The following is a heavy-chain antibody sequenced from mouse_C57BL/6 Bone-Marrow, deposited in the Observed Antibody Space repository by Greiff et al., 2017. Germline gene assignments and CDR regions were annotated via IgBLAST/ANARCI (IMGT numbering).Heavy chain of an antibody. CDR3: ARNEGPAQATPWFAY. D-gene: IGHD3-2*02. CDR2: FYPGSGSI. V-gene: IGHV1-62-2*01. Sequence: QVQLKESGAELVKPGASVKLSCKASGYTFTEYTIHWVKQRSGQGLEWIGWFYPGSGSIKYNEKFKDKATLTADKSSSTVYMEHSRLTSEDSAVYYCARNEGPAQATPWFAYWGQGTLVTVSA. CDR1: GYTFTEYT. J-gene: IGHJ3*01.